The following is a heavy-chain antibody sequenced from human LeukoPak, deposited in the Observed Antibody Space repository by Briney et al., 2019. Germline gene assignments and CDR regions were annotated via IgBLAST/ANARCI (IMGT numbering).Heavy chain of an antibody. D-gene: IGHD3-10*01. CDR1: GDSISDHY. Sequence: SETLSLTCSVSGDSISDHYWTWIRQPPGKGLEWIGYMSYSEGAKYSPSLKSRVTISIDMSKNHFSLKLTSVTAADTAVYYCARVITMVPYDYWGQGTLVTVSS. V-gene: IGHV4-59*11. CDR3: ARVITMVPYDY. J-gene: IGHJ4*02. CDR2: MSYSEGA.